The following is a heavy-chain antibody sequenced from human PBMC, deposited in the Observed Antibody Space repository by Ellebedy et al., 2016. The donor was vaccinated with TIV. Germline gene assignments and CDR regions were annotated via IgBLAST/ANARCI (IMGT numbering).Heavy chain of an antibody. CDR3: ARDFAFSQIMITFGD. Sequence: SVKVSXXASGGTFSSYAISWVRQAPGQGLEWMGGIIPIFGTANYAQKFQGRVTITADKSTSTAYMELSSLRAEDTAVYYCARDFAFSQIMITFGDWGQGTLVTVSS. J-gene: IGHJ4*02. CDR2: IIPIFGTA. CDR1: GGTFSSYA. V-gene: IGHV1-69*06. D-gene: IGHD3-16*01.